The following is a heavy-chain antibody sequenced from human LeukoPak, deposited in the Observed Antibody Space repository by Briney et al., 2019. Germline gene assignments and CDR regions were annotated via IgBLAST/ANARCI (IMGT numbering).Heavy chain of an antibody. J-gene: IGHJ3*02. CDR3: ARELLTRLTTVTTGFDAFDI. CDR2: ISSRRGTI. CDR1: GFTFSIYS. D-gene: IGHD4-17*01. Sequence: GGSLRLSCIASGFTFSIYSQKWVREAPGGGVEWVSYISSRRGTIHYADSVKGRVFTSRDNVKNSVYVQMKRVRDGDTAVYYCARELLTRLTTVTTGFDAFDIWVQGPMVPVSS. V-gene: IGHV3-48*02.